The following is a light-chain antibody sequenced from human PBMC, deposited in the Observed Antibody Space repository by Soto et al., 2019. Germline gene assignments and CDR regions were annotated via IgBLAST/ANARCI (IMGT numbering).Light chain of an antibody. J-gene: IGKJ5*01. CDR1: QSVMYSPNNKNY. V-gene: IGKV4-1*01. Sequence: DIVMTHSPDSLALSPGERPTIKXKSSQSVMYSPNNKNYLGWYQQKAGQPPNLRISWASTRENGVPDRFSGSGSATDFTPTISSLQADDVAVYYGQQYYSTPYTFGQGTRLDIK. CDR3: QQYYSTPYT. CDR2: WAS.